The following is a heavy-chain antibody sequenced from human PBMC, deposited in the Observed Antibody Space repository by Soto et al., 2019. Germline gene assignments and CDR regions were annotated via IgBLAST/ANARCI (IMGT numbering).Heavy chain of an antibody. CDR3: AAEDGSGSYYNGLGYYVMDV. CDR1: GFTFTSSA. V-gene: IGHV1-58*01. CDR2: IVVGSGNT. Sequence: SVKVSCKASGFTFTSSAVQWVRQARGQRLEWIGWIVVGSGNTNYAQKFQERVTITRDMSTSTAYMELSSLRSEDTAVYYCAAEDGSGSYYNGLGYYVMDVWGQGTTVTVSS. J-gene: IGHJ6*02. D-gene: IGHD3-10*01.